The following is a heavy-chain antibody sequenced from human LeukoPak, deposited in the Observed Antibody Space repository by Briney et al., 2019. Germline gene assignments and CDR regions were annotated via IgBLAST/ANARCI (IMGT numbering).Heavy chain of an antibody. CDR3: ARDVGYCSSTSCSGQFD. Sequence: ASVKVSCKASGYTFTSYDINWVRQATGRGLEWMGWMNPNSGNTGYAQKFQGRVTMTRNTSISTAYMELSSLRSEDTAVYYCARDVGYCSSTSCSGQFDWGQGTLVTVSS. V-gene: IGHV1-8*01. CDR2: MNPNSGNT. CDR1: GYTFTSYD. D-gene: IGHD2-2*01. J-gene: IGHJ4*02.